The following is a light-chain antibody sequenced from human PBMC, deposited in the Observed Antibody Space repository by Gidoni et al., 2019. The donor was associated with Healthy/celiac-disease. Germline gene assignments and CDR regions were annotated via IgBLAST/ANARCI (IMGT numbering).Light chain of an antibody. J-gene: IGKJ1*01. Sequence: VMTQSPATLSVSPGERATLSCRASQSVNSNLAWYQQKPGQAPRLLIYGASTRATGIPARCSGSGSGTEFTLTISSLQSEDFAVYYCQQYNNWPPWTFGQGTKVEIK. CDR2: GAS. V-gene: IGKV3-15*01. CDR3: QQYNNWPPWT. CDR1: QSVNSN.